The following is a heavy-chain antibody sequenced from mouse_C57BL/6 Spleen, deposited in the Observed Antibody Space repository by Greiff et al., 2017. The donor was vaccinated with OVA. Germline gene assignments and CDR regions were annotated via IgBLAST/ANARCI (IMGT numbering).Heavy chain of an antibody. D-gene: IGHD1-1*01. V-gene: IGHV1-82*01. CDR2: IYPGDGAT. CDR3: ARRAVVGYFDV. Sequence: QVQLQQSGPELVKPGASVKISCKASGYAFSSSWMNWVKQRPGKGLEWIGRIYPGDGATNYNGKFKGKATLTADKSSSTAYMQLSSLTSEDSAVYFCARRAVVGYFDVWGTGTTVTVSS. J-gene: IGHJ1*03. CDR1: GYAFSSSW.